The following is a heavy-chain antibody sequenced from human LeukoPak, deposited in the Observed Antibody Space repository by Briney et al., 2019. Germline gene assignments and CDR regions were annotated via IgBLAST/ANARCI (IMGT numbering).Heavy chain of an antibody. Sequence: PSETLSLTCAVYGGSFSGYYWSWIRQPPGKGLEWIGEINHSGSTNYNPSLKSRVTISVDKSKNQFSLKLSSVTAADTAVYYCARAARLLWFGELTTFDIWGQGTMVTVSS. V-gene: IGHV4-34*01. CDR3: ARAARLLWFGELTTFDI. CDR2: INHSGST. J-gene: IGHJ3*02. D-gene: IGHD3-10*01. CDR1: GGSFSGYY.